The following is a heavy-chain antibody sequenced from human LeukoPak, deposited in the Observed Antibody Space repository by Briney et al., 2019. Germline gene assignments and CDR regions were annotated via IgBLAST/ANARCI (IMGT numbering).Heavy chain of an antibody. V-gene: IGHV1-24*01. CDR3: ATRTEDYSGYDSGDYFDY. CDR1: GYTLTELS. Sequence: ASVKVSCKVSGYTLTELSMHWVRQAPGKGLEWMGGFDPEDGETIYAQKFQGRVTMTEDTSTDTAYMELSSLRSEDTAVYYCATRTEDYSGYDSGDYFDYWGQGTLVTVSS. CDR2: FDPEDGET. D-gene: IGHD5-12*01. J-gene: IGHJ4*02.